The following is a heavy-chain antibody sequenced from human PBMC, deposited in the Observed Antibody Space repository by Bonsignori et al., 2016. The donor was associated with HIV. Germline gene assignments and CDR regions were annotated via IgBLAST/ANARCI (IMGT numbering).Heavy chain of an antibody. V-gene: IGHV1-69*10. D-gene: IGHD4-17*01. Sequence: WVRQAPGQGLEWMGGIIPILGIANYAQKFQGRVTITADESTSTAYMELSSLRSEDTAVYYCAREMTTSSLYYYYYYYMDVWGKGTTVTVSS. J-gene: IGHJ6*03. CDR3: AREMTTSSLYYYYYYYMDV. CDR2: IIPILGIA.